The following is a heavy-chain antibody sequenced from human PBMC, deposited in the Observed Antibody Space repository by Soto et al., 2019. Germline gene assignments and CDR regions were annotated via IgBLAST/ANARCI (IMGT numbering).Heavy chain of an antibody. Sequence: ASVKVSCKVSGYTLTELSMHWVRQAPGKGLEWMGGFDPEDGETIYAQKFQGRVTMTEDTSTDTAYMELSSLRSEDTAVYYCATTNPAGCSGGSCYPFDYGGQGTLVTVSS. V-gene: IGHV1-24*01. CDR2: FDPEDGET. D-gene: IGHD2-15*01. CDR3: ATTNPAGCSGGSCYPFDY. J-gene: IGHJ4*02. CDR1: GYTLTELS.